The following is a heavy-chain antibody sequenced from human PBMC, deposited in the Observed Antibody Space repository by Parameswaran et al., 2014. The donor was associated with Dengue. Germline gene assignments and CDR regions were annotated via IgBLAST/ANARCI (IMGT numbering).Heavy chain of an antibody. V-gene: IGHV2-5*02. D-gene: IGHD6-19*01. J-gene: IGHJ4*02. CDR2: IYWDDDK. CDR3: AHSYSSGWSSSRSVHFDY. Sequence: VRQAPGKALEWLALIYWDDDKRYSPSLKSRLTITKDTSKNQVVLTMTNMDPVDTATYYCAHSYSSGWSSSRSVHFDYWGQGTLVTVSS.